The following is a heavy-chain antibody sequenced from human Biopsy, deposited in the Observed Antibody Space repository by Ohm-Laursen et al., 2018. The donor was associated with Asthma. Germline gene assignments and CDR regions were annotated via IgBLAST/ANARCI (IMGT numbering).Heavy chain of an antibody. CDR2: IYYSGST. V-gene: IGHV4-31*03. D-gene: IGHD3-22*01. CDR3: ARAQDYYDSRGYYRSFDY. CDR1: YGSITSGGYY. Sequence: SETLSLTCTVSYGSITSGGYYWTWIRQHPGKGLEWIGFIYYSGSTYYNPSLKSRVSTSIDTSKNQFSLKLSSVTAADTAVYYCARAQDYYDSRGYYRSFDYWGQGTLDTVSS. J-gene: IGHJ4*02.